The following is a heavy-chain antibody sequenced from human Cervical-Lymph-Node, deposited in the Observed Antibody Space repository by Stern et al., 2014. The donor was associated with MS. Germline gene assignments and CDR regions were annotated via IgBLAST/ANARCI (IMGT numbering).Heavy chain of an antibody. CDR1: GFTFTSSA. Sequence: QLVESGPEVKKPGTSVKVSCKASGFTFTSSAMQWVRQARGQRLEWIGWIVVGSGNTNYAQKFQERVTITRDMSTSTAYMELSSLRSEDTAVYYCAAGWGSGYDQNLDYWGQGTLVTVSS. CDR2: IVVGSGNT. V-gene: IGHV1-58*02. CDR3: AAGWGSGYDQNLDY. J-gene: IGHJ4*02. D-gene: IGHD5-12*01.